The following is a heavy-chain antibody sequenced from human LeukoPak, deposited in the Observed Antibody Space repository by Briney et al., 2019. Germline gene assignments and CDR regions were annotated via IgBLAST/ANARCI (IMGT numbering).Heavy chain of an antibody. CDR2: ISYDGSNK. Sequence: QPGRSLRLSCAASGFTFSSYGMHWVRQAPGKGLEWVAVISYDGSNKYNADSVKGRFTISRDNSKNTLYLQMNSLRAEDTAVYYCAKAKGNDYGDRYYFDCWGQGTLVTVSS. CDR3: AKAKGNDYGDRYYFDC. J-gene: IGHJ4*02. D-gene: IGHD4-17*01. V-gene: IGHV3-30*18. CDR1: GFTFSSYG.